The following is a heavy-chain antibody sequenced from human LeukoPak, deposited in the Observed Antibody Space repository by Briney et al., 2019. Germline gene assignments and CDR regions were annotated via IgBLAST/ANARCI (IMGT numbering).Heavy chain of an antibody. V-gene: IGHV3-9*01. CDR3: AKDISSGWYKGAMYYFDY. Sequence: GGSLRLSCAASGFTFDDYAMHWVRQAPGKGLEWVSGISWNSGSIGYADSVKGRFTISRDNAKNSLYLQMNSLRAEDTALYYCAKDISSGWYKGAMYYFDYWGQGTLVTVSS. J-gene: IGHJ4*02. CDR1: GFTFDDYA. D-gene: IGHD6-19*01. CDR2: ISWNSGSI.